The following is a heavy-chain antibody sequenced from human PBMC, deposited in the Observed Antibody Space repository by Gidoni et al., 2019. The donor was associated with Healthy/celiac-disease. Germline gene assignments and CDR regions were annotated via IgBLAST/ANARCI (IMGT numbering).Heavy chain of an antibody. J-gene: IGHJ3*02. CDR3: ARGDYYDSSGYDEAFDI. V-gene: IGHV3-21*01. CDR2: ISSSSSYI. Sequence: EVQLVESGGGLVKPGGSLRLSCAASGFTCSSYSLNWVRQSPGKGLEWVSSISSSSSYIYYADSVKGRFTISRDNAKNSLYLQMNSLRAEDTAVYYCARGDYYDSSGYDEAFDIWGQGTMVTVSS. D-gene: IGHD3-22*01. CDR1: GFTCSSYS.